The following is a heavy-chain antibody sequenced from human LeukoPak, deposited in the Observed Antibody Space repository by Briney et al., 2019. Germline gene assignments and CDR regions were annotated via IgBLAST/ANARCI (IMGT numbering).Heavy chain of an antibody. CDR3: ARTRDSSGYSWNYFDY. CDR1: GYTFTGYY. V-gene: IGHV1-2*02. D-gene: IGHD3-22*01. CDR2: INPNNGDT. Sequence: ASVKVSCKASGYTFTGYYMHWVRQAPGQGLEWMGWINPNNGDTNYAQKFQGRVTTTKDTSISTAYMELSKLRADDTAVYSCARTRDSSGYSWNYFDYWGQGTLVTVSS. J-gene: IGHJ4*02.